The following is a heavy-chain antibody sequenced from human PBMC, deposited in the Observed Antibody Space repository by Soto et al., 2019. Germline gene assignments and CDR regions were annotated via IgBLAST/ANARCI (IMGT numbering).Heavy chain of an antibody. D-gene: IGHD6-13*01. Sequence: PGGSLRLSCAASGFTFSSYAMSWVGQAPGKGLEWVSAISGSGGSTYYADSVKGRFTISRDNSKNTLYLQMNSLRAEDTAVYYCAKGGSSSWYRGFWFDPWGQGTLVTVSS. J-gene: IGHJ5*02. CDR3: AKGGSSSWYRGFWFDP. CDR2: ISGSGGST. CDR1: GFTFSSYA. V-gene: IGHV3-23*01.